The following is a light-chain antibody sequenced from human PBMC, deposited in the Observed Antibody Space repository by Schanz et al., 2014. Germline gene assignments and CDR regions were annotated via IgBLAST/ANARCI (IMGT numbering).Light chain of an antibody. CDR1: SSDIGGRAY. Sequence: QSALTQPASVSGSPGQSITISCTGTSSDIGGRAYVSWYQQRPGKAPQLILYDVNSRPSGVSNRFSGSKSGNTASLTISGLQTEDEADYYCSSYTSSSTLRGVFGGGTKLTVL. CDR3: SSYTSSSTLRGV. V-gene: IGLV2-14*01. CDR2: DVN. J-gene: IGLJ3*02.